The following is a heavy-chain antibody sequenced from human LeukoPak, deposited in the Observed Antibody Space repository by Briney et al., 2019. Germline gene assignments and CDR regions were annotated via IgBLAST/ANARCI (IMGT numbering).Heavy chain of an antibody. D-gene: IGHD3-22*01. CDR2: FDPEDGET. CDR3: ARDLKGRYYDSSGYSA. CDR1: GYTLTELS. V-gene: IGHV1-24*01. J-gene: IGHJ5*02. Sequence: ASVKVSCKVSGYTLTELSMHWVRQAPGKGLEWMGGFDPEDGETIYAQKLQGRVTMTTDTSTSTAYMELRSLRSDDTAVYYCARDLKGRYYDSSGYSAWGQGTLVTVSS.